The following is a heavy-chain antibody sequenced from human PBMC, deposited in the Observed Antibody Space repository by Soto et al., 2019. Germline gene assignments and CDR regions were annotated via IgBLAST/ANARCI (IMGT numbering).Heavy chain of an antibody. CDR2: ISYDGSNK. CDR3: ARIDPTHDAFDI. CDR1: GLPLSSYA. V-gene: IGHV3-30-3*01. J-gene: IGHJ3*02. D-gene: IGHD3-9*01. Sequence: QVQLVESGGGVVQPGRSLRPSCAASGLPLSSYAMHWVRQAPGKGLEWVAFISYDGSNKYYEDSVKGRFTISRDNSKNTLYLQMNSLRAEDTAVYYCARIDPTHDAFDIWGQGTMVTVSS.